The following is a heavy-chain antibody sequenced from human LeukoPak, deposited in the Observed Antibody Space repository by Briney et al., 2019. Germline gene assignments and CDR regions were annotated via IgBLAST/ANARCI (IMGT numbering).Heavy chain of an antibody. J-gene: IGHJ3*02. V-gene: IGHV1-18*01. Sequence: GASVKVSCKASGYTFTSYGISWVRQAPGQGLEWMGWISAYNGNTNYAQKLQGRVTMTTDTSTSTAYMELRSLRSDDTAVYYCARESRGVVTPPDAFDIWGQGTMVTVSS. CDR3: ARESRGVVTPPDAFDI. CDR2: ISAYNGNT. CDR1: GYTFTSYG. D-gene: IGHD4-23*01.